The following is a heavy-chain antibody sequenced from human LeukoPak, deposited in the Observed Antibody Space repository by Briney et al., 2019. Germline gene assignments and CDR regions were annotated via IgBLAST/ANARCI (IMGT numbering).Heavy chain of an antibody. D-gene: IGHD1-26*01. CDR3: AREEGSYLPYYYYGMDV. CDR1: GGSISSSNW. CDR2: IYHSGST. V-gene: IGHV4-4*02. Sequence: SGTLSLTCAVSGGSISSSNWWSWVRQPPGKGLEWIGEIYHSGSTNYNPSLKSRVTISVDKSKNQFSLKLSSVTAADTAVYYCAREEGSYLPYYYYGMDVWGQGTTVTVSS. J-gene: IGHJ6*02.